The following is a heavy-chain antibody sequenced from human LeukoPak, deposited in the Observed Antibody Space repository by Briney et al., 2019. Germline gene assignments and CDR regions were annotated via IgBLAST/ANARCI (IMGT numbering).Heavy chain of an antibody. CDR2: IYSGGST. J-gene: IGHJ5*02. CDR1: GFTFSSYS. CDR3: ARANWFDP. V-gene: IGHV3-66*01. Sequence: GGSLRLSCAASGFTFSSYSMNWVRKAPGKGLEWVSVIYSGGSTYYADSVKGRFTISRDNAKNSLYLQMNSLRAEDTAVYYCARANWFDPWGQGTLVTVSS.